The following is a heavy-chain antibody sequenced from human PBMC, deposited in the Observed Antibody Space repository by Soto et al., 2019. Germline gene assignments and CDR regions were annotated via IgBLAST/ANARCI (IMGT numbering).Heavy chain of an antibody. D-gene: IGHD1-7*01. CDR1: GGSVSSGTYY. J-gene: IGHJ4*02. CDR2: ISYSGST. Sequence: SETLSLTCTVSGGSVSSGTYYWSWIRKPPGKELEWIGYISYSGSTEYNPSLKSRVTVSVDTSQNQFFLNRNSVTAADTAVYYCARGSASWNFLIWGRGTLVTVSS. CDR3: ARGSASWNFLI. V-gene: IGHV4-61*01.